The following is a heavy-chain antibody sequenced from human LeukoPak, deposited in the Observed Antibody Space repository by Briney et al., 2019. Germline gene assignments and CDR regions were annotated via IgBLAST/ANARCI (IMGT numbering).Heavy chain of an antibody. J-gene: IGHJ3*02. CDR1: GYTFTSYD. CDR2: MNPNSGNT. CDR3: ARDLIDWDAFDI. Sequence: ASVKVSCKASGYTFTSYDINWVRQATGQGLEWMGWMNPNSGNTGYAQKFQGRVTMTRNTSISTAYMELSSLRSEDTAVYYCARDLIDWDAFDIWGQGTMVTVSS. D-gene: IGHD3-9*01. V-gene: IGHV1-8*01.